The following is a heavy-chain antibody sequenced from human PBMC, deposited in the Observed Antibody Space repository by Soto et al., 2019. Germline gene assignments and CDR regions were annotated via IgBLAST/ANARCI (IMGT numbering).Heavy chain of an antibody. Sequence: QVHLQQWGAGLLKPSETLSLTCAVYGGSVNGYYWNWIRQPPGKGLEWIGEINHTGGTHYNPSLKSRATMSVYTAMNPFPLRLSSVTAADTAIYYCATRITVFGLLIPPFDPWGQGTQVTVSS. CDR2: INHTGGT. J-gene: IGHJ5*02. D-gene: IGHD3-3*01. CDR3: ATRITVFGLLIPPFDP. CDR1: GGSVNGYY. V-gene: IGHV4-34*02.